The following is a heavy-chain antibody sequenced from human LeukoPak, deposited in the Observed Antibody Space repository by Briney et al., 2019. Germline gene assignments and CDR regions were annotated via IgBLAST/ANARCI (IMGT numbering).Heavy chain of an antibody. CDR1: GGSISSSSYY. Sequence: SETLSLTCTVSGGSISSSSYYWGWIRQPPGKGLEWIGSIYYSGSTYYNPSLKSRVTISVDTSKNQFSLKLSSVTAADTTVYYCARVNYDYVWGSPRVAFDIWGQGTMVTVSS. CDR3: ARVNYDYVWGSPRVAFDI. J-gene: IGHJ3*02. V-gene: IGHV4-39*07. CDR2: IYYSGST. D-gene: IGHD3-16*01.